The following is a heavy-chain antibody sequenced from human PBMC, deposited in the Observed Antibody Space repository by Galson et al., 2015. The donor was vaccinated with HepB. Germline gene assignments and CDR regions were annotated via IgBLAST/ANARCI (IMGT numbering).Heavy chain of an antibody. D-gene: IGHD6-13*01. CDR1: GFTFSSYW. CDR3: ARELGYSSSWYGGGFDP. V-gene: IGHV3-7*03. J-gene: IGHJ5*02. CDR2: IKQDGSEK. Sequence: SLRLSCAASGFTFSSYWMSWVRQAPGKGLEWVANIKQDGSEKYYVDSVKGRFTISRDNAKNSLYLQMNSLRAEDTAVYYCARELGYSSSWYGGGFDPWGQGTLVTVSS.